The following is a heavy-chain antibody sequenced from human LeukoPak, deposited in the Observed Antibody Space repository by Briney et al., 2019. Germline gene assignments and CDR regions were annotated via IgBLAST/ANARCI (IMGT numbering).Heavy chain of an antibody. D-gene: IGHD5-18*01. CDR2: ISSSVSSM. CDR1: GFTFSSYT. Sequence: TGGSLRLSCTGSGFTFSSYTIHWVRQAPGKGLEWVSYISSSVSSMWYADSVKGRFTISRDNAKNSLYLQMNSLRAEDTAVYYCARRGYSTYGMDVWGQGTTVTVSS. V-gene: IGHV3-48*04. CDR3: ARRGYSTYGMDV. J-gene: IGHJ6*02.